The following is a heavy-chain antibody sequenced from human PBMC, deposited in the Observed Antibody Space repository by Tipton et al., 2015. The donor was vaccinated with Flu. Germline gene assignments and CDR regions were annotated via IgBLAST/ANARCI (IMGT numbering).Heavy chain of an antibody. Sequence: TLSLTCTVSGGSISSGGYYWSWIRQHPGKGLEWIGYIYYSGSTYYNPSLKSRVTISVDTSKNQFSLKLSSVTAADTAVYYCARGGATGEAYFDYWGQGTLVTVSS. D-gene: IGHD5-12*01. V-gene: IGHV4-31*03. J-gene: IGHJ4*02. CDR2: IYYSGST. CDR3: ARGGATGEAYFDY. CDR1: GGSISSGGYY.